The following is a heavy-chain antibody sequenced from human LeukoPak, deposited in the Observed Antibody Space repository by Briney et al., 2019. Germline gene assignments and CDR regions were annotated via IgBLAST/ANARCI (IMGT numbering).Heavy chain of an antibody. J-gene: IGHJ3*02. CDR2: INPSGGST. Sequence: ASVKVSCKASGYTFTSYYMHWVRQAPGQGLEWMGIINPSGGSTSYAQKFQGRVTMTRDTSTSTVYMELSSLRSEDTAVYYCARDLYDYVWGSYRYTDAFDIWGQGTMVTVSS. D-gene: IGHD3-16*02. CDR1: GYTFTSYY. CDR3: ARDLYDYVWGSYRYTDAFDI. V-gene: IGHV1-46*01.